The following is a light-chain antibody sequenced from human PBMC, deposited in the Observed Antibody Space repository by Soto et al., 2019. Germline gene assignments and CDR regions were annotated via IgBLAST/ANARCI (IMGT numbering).Light chain of an antibody. Sequence: QSVLTQPASVSGSPGQSITISCTGTSSDIGGYNYVSWYQQHPGKAPKLINYEVTNRPSGVSNRFSGSRSGNTASQTISGLQAEDEADYYCSSYTRGPSVYVFGTGTKLTVL. J-gene: IGLJ1*01. CDR2: EVT. V-gene: IGLV2-14*01. CDR3: SSYTRGPSVYV. CDR1: SSDIGGYNY.